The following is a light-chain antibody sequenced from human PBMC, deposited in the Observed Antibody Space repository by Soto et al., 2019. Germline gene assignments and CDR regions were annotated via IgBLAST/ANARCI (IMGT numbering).Light chain of an antibody. CDR2: AAS. CDR1: QGISDS. V-gene: IGKV1-27*01. Sequence: DIQMTQSPSSLSASVGDRVTLTCRASQGISDSLAWYQKIPGKAPKLLIYAASTLQSGVPSRFSGSGSGTDFTLTISSLQPEDVATYYCQTYNSVPFTFGPGTKVDIK. J-gene: IGKJ3*01. CDR3: QTYNSVPFT.